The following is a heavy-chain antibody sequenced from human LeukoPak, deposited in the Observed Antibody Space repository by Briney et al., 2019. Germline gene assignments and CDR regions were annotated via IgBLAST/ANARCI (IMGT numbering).Heavy chain of an antibody. D-gene: IGHD2-2*01. CDR1: GGSISSYY. Sequence: PSETLSLTCAVSGGSISSYYWSWIRQPPGKGLEWIGYIYYSGSTNYNPSLKSRVTISVDTSKNQFSLKLSSVTAADTAVYYCARVSVVVPAARWGYYGMDVWGQGTTVTVSS. V-gene: IGHV4-59*12. CDR3: ARVSVVVPAARWGYYGMDV. CDR2: IYYSGST. J-gene: IGHJ6*02.